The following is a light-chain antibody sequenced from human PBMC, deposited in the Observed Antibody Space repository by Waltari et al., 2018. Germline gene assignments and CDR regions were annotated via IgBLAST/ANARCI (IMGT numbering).Light chain of an antibody. V-gene: IGLV4-69*01. CDR3: QTGGHGTWV. CDR1: SGHSSNV. Sequence: QLVLTQSPSASASLGASVKLTCTLSSGHSSNVIAWLQQQPEKGPRYLMKVNSDGRHSKGDGIPDRFSGSSSGTERYLTFSSLQSEDEADYYCQTGGHGTWVFGGGTKLTVL. CDR2: VNSDGRH. J-gene: IGLJ3*02.